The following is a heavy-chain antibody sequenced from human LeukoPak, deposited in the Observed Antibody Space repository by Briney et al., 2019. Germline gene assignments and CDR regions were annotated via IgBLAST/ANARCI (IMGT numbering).Heavy chain of an antibody. CDR1: GYTFTSYD. Sequence: ASVKVSCKASGYTFTSYDINWVRQATGQGLEWMGWMNPNSGNTGYAQKFQGRVTMTRNTSISTAYMELSSLRSEDTAVYYCARVRGGSRTYYYYMDVWGKGTTVTISS. CDR3: ARVRGGSRTYYYYMDV. J-gene: IGHJ6*03. V-gene: IGHV1-8*01. CDR2: MNPNSGNT. D-gene: IGHD2-15*01.